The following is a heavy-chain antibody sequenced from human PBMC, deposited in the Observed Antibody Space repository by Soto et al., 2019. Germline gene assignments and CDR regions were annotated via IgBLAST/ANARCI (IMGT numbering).Heavy chain of an antibody. CDR2: IYPGDSDT. CDR1: GYRFISHW. Sequence: PGESLKISCKGSGYRFISHWIGWVRQMSGKGLEWMGIIYPGDSDTRYSPSFQGQVTISADKSISTAYLQWSSLKASDTAMYYCASPMKIFGVVFLWGQGTPVTVSS. V-gene: IGHV5-51*01. CDR3: ASPMKIFGVVFL. D-gene: IGHD3-3*01. J-gene: IGHJ4*02.